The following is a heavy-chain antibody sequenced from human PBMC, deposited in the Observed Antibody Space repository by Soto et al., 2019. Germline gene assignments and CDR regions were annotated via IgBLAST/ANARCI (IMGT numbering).Heavy chain of an antibody. V-gene: IGHV4-34*01. Sequence: SETLSLTCAVYGGSFSGYYWSWIRQPPGKGLEWIGEINHSGSTNYNPSLKSRVTISVDTSKNQFSLKLSSVTAADTAVYYCARTGSYFPEPFDYWGQGTLVTVSS. J-gene: IGHJ4*02. CDR2: INHSGST. CDR3: ARTGSYFPEPFDY. CDR1: GGSFSGYY. D-gene: IGHD5-18*01.